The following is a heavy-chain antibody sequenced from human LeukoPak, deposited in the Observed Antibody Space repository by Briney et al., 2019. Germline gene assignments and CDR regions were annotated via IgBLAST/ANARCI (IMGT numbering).Heavy chain of an antibody. D-gene: IGHD6-13*01. CDR3: SGDFASNWYEVY. Sequence: QPGGSLRLSCAASGFTFSTYWMSWVRQAPGKGLEWVANIKQDGSEKYYVDSVKGRLTISRDNAKNSLFLQMNSLRAEDTAVYYCSGDFASNWYEVYWGQGTLVTASS. CDR1: GFTFSTYW. J-gene: IGHJ4*02. V-gene: IGHV3-7*01. CDR2: IKQDGSEK.